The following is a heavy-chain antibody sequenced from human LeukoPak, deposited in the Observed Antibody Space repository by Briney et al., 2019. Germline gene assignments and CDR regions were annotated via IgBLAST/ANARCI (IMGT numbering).Heavy chain of an antibody. CDR1: GFTFSNYA. Sequence: PGGSLRLSCTASGFTFSNYAMTRVREARGEWLQWVSPITGSGGSTYYADSVEALFTISRDNSKYTLYLRLDTLSAEDTAVYYCATLMRGPAGCSGYGGEDYWGQGTLVTVSS. J-gene: IGHJ4*02. CDR3: ATLMRGPAGCSGYGGEDY. V-gene: IGHV3-23*01. CDR2: ITGSGGST. D-gene: IGHD5-12*01.